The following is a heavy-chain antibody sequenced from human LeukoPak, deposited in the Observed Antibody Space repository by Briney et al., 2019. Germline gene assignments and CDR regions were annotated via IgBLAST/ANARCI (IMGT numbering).Heavy chain of an antibody. J-gene: IGHJ3*01. CDR1: GFIFSTYS. D-gene: IGHD2-2*01. CDR2: ISSGSSTI. V-gene: IGHV3-48*01. Sequence: TGGSLRLSCEASGFIFSTYSMHWVRQAPGKGLEWVSFISSGSSTIYDADSVKGRFTISRDNAKNSLSLQMNSLRAEDTAVYYCARGTYCSNTTCYPLGVFDVWGQGTMVTVSS. CDR3: ARGTYCSNTTCYPLGVFDV.